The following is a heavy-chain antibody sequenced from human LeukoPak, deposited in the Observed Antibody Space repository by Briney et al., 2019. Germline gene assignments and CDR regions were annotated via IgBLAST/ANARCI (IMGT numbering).Heavy chain of an antibody. Sequence: PGGSLRLSCAASGFDFSSYAMHWVRQAPGKGLEWVAVISYDGSNKYYADSVKGRFTISRDNSKDTLYLQMNSLRAEDMAVYYCAREPCPYSSGCNWFDPWGQGTLVTVSS. J-gene: IGHJ5*02. CDR1: GFDFSSYA. CDR2: ISYDGSNK. CDR3: AREPCPYSSGCNWFDP. V-gene: IGHV3-30*19. D-gene: IGHD6-19*01.